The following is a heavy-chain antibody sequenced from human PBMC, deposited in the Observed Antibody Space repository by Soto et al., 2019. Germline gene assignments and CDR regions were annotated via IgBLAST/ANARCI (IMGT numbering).Heavy chain of an antibody. Sequence: PGEALKISCKGSGYSVTSYWIGWVRQMTGKGLEWMGIIYPGDSDTRYSPSFQGQVTISADKSISTAYLQWSSLKASDTAMYYCARVAAAPGIDAFDIWGQGTMVTVSS. CDR1: GYSVTSYW. CDR3: ARVAAAPGIDAFDI. CDR2: IYPGDSDT. D-gene: IGHD6-13*01. V-gene: IGHV5-51*01. J-gene: IGHJ3*02.